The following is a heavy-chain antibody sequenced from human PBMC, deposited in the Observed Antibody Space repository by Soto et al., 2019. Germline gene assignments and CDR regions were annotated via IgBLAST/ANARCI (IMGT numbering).Heavy chain of an antibody. V-gene: IGHV3-21*01. CDR1: GFTFSSYS. CDR2: ISSSSSYI. CDR3: ARDPNYGEYPDAFDI. Sequence: EVQLVESGGGLVKPGGSLRLSCAASGFTFSSYSMNWVRQAPGKGLEWVSSISSSSSYIYYADSVKGRFTISRDNAKNSLYLQMNSLRAEDTAVSYCARDPNYGEYPDAFDIWGQGTMVTVSS. D-gene: IGHD4-17*01. J-gene: IGHJ3*02.